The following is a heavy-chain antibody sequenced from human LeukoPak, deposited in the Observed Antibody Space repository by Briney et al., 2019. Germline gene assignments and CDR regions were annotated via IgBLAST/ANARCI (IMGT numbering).Heavy chain of an antibody. J-gene: IGHJ6*03. CDR1: GGSFSGYY. CDR3: ARETSQKGAHYMDV. V-gene: IGHV4-34*01. D-gene: IGHD3-16*01. CDR2: IYYSGST. Sequence: PSETLSLTCAVYGGSFSGYYWSWIRQPPGEGLEWIGSIYYSGSTYYNPSLKSRVTISVDKSKNQFSLKLSSVTAADTAVYYCARETSQKGAHYMDVWGKGTTVTISS.